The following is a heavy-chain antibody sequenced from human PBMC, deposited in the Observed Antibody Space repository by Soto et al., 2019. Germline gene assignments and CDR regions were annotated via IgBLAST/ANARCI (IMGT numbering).Heavy chain of an antibody. CDR3: ARDRGVAPPVAGNTHYYYYMDV. D-gene: IGHD6-19*01. CDR2: ISAYNGNT. CDR1: GYSFTNDG. V-gene: IGHV1-18*01. J-gene: IGHJ6*03. Sequence: QDQLVQSGVEVKKPGASVKVSCKASGYSFTNDGITWVRQAPGQGFVWMGWISAYNGNTNYSQKLQGRVTLTTDASTSTAYLELRSLRSDDTAVYYCARDRGVAPPVAGNTHYYYYMDVWGKGTTVTVSS.